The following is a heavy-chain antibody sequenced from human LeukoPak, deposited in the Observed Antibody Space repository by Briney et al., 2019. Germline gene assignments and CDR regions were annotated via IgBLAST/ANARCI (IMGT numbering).Heavy chain of an antibody. CDR1: GHSISSSSYY. V-gene: IGHV4-39*01. J-gene: IGHJ4*02. D-gene: IGHD5-12*01. CDR2: ISSSGST. Sequence: SETLSLTCTVSGHSISSSSYYWVWIRQPPGKGLEWIGSISSSGSTYYNASLKSRVTISVDTSKNQFSLKLRSVTAADTSVYYCARQDVDIVATMTFDYWGQGTLVTVSS. CDR3: ARQDVDIVATMTFDY.